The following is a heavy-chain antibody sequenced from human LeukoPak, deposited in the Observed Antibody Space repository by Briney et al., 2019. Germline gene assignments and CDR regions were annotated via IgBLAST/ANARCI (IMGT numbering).Heavy chain of an antibody. CDR2: VQNVGST. D-gene: IGHD6-19*01. CDR1: GVSTTNGIYY. V-gene: IGHV4-39*01. J-gene: IGHJ4*02. CDR3: ARHAEYNSGWHFYLDH. Sequence: SGPTLVNPSETLSLTCTVSGVSTTNGIYYWAWIRQPPGKGLEWIGSVQNVGSTYYNLSLRSRVTMSIDTSKNQFSLRLNSVTAADTAVYYCARHAEYNSGWHFYLDHWGQGILVTVSS.